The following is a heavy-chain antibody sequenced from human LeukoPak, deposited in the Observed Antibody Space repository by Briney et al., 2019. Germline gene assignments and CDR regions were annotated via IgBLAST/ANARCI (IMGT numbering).Heavy chain of an antibody. CDR3: ARGQWLAGAFDI. J-gene: IGHJ3*02. CDR2: ISGSGGST. CDR1: GFTFSSYA. Sequence: GRSLRLSCAASGFTFSSYAMSWVRQAPGKGLEWVSAISGSGGSTYYADSVKGRFTISRDNFKNTLYLQMNSLRAEDTAVYYCARGQWLAGAFDIWGQGTMVTVSS. D-gene: IGHD6-19*01. V-gene: IGHV3-23*01.